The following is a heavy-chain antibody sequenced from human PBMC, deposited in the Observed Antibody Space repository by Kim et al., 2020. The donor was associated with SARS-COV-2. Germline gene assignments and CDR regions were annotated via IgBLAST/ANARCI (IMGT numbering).Heavy chain of an antibody. J-gene: IGHJ3*02. Sequence: GGSLRLSCAASGFTFITYSMNWVRQAPGKGLEWVSFITDIGTTIYYADSVKGRFTISRDNAKNSLYLQMNSLRDEDTAVYYCARDNNYAFDIWGQGTMVT. V-gene: IGHV3-48*02. CDR2: ITDIGTTI. CDR1: GFTFITYS. D-gene: IGHD1-1*01. CDR3: ARDNNYAFDI.